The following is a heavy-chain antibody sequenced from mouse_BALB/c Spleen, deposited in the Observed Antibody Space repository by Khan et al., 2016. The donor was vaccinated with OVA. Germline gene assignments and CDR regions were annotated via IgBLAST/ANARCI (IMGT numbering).Heavy chain of an antibody. Sequence: QVQLQQSGPEPVRPGASVKISCKGSGYTFADSGMHWVRQSHAKSLEWIGVISTYYGNIKYNQKFEGRATMTVDKSSSTAYMELARMTSEDSAVYFCIRDGILEFAYWGQGTLVTVSA. CDR2: ISTYYGNI. CDR1: GYTFADSG. J-gene: IGHJ3*01. D-gene: IGHD2-3*01. V-gene: IGHV1S137*01. CDR3: IRDGILEFAY.